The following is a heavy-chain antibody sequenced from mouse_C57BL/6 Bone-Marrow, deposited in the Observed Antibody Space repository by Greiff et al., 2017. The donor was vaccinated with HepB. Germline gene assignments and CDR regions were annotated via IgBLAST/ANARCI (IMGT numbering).Heavy chain of an antibody. D-gene: IGHD1-1*01. CDR1: GFTFSSYA. V-gene: IGHV5-9-1*02. CDR3: TRDRATTVVGGFAY. Sequence: EVKVEESGEGLVKPGGSLKLSCAASGFTFSSYAMSWVRQTPEKRLEWVAYISSGGDYIYYADTVKGRFTISRDNARNTLYLQMSSLKSEDTAMYYCTRDRATTVVGGFAYWGQGTLVTVSA. CDR2: ISSGGDYI. J-gene: IGHJ3*01.